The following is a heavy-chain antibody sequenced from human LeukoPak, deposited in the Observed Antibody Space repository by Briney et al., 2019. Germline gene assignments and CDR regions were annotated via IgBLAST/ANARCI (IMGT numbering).Heavy chain of an antibody. D-gene: IGHD5-24*01. V-gene: IGHV4-38-2*02. CDR1: GYSISSGYY. CDR2: IYHSGST. Sequence: SETLSLTRTVSGYSISSGYYWGWIRQPPGKGLEWIGSIYHSGSTYYNPSLKCRVTISLDTSKNQFSLKLSSVTAADTAMYYCARDLSRDGCNRWGQGTLVTVSS. J-gene: IGHJ5*02. CDR3: ARDLSRDGCNR.